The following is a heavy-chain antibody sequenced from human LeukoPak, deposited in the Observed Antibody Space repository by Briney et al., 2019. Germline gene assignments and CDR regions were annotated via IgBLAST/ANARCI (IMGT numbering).Heavy chain of an antibody. J-gene: IGHJ4*02. D-gene: IGHD2-15*01. CDR1: RFTFSCYD. V-gene: IGHV3-23*01. CDR2: ISGSGGST. Sequence: GGSLRFSSSASRFTFSCYDMRRLRPAPGKGREGVLAISGSGGSTYYADSVKGRFTISRDNSKNPLYLQMNSLRAEDTAVYYCAKAPCCSGGSCLRAYYFDYWGQGTLVTVSS. CDR3: AKAPCCSGGSCLRAYYFDY.